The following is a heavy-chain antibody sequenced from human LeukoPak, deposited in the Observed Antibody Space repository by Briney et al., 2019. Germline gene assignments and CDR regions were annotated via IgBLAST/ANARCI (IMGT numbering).Heavy chain of an antibody. CDR3: AKDEWDY. Sequence: GGSLRLSCAASGFTFSSYGMQWVRKAPGKGPEWVAVISYDGSNRYYADSVKGRFTISRDNSKNTLYLQMNSLRPEDTAVYYCAKDEWDYWGQGTLVTVSS. V-gene: IGHV3-30*18. J-gene: IGHJ4*02. CDR2: ISYDGSNR. D-gene: IGHD3-3*01. CDR1: GFTFSSYG.